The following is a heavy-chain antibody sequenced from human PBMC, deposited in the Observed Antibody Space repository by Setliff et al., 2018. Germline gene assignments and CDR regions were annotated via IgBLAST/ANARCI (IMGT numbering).Heavy chain of an antibody. Sequence: SETLSLTCNVFGESFDTYYWSWIRQPPGKGLEWFGEINQSGGGDYNPSFKGRVTISVDTSKKQFSLTLRYVTAADTAVYYCRVWVTMIEVDSWAQGTLVTVSS. V-gene: IGHV4-34*01. D-gene: IGHD3-22*01. CDR3: RVWVTMIEVDS. J-gene: IGHJ4*02. CDR1: GESFDTYY. CDR2: INQSGGG.